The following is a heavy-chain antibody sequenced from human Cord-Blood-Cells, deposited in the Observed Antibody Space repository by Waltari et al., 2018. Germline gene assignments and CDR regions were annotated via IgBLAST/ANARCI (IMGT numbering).Heavy chain of an antibody. D-gene: IGHD6-13*01. CDR1: GFTFSSYW. Sequence: EVQLVESGGGLVQPGGSLRLSCAASGFTFSSYWMSWVRQAPGKGLEWVANIKQDGSGKYYVDSVKGRFTISRDNAKNSLYLQMNSLRAEDTAVYYCARGAAAGTFDYWGQGTLVTVSS. CDR2: IKQDGSGK. CDR3: ARGAAAGTFDY. J-gene: IGHJ4*02. V-gene: IGHV3-7*01.